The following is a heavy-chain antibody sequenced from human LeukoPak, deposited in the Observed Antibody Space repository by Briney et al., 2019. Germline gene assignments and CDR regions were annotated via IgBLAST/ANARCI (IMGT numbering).Heavy chain of an antibody. Sequence: GGSLRLSCAASGFTFSSYAMSWVRQAPGKGLEWVPAISGSGGSTYYADSVKGRFTISRDNSKNTLYLQMNSLRAEDTAVYYCAKGYCSSTSCYAGSYYFDYWGQGTLVTVSS. J-gene: IGHJ4*02. CDR1: GFTFSSYA. V-gene: IGHV3-23*01. D-gene: IGHD2-2*01. CDR3: AKGYCSSTSCYAGSYYFDY. CDR2: ISGSGGST.